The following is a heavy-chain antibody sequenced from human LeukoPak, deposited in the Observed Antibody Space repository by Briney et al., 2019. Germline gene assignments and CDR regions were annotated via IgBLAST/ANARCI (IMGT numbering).Heavy chain of an antibody. V-gene: IGHV4-39*01. CDR2: ISSSGST. J-gene: IGHJ6*03. CDR3: ARRRVLPPDVPDRADYYLDV. CDR1: GGSISSRSDY. D-gene: IGHD2-2*01. Sequence: PSETLSLTCTVSGGSISSRSDYWGRVRQPPGKGLEWIASISSSGSTYYNPSLKSRVSISVDSFRNQFSLKLSSVTAADTAVYYCARRRVLPPDVPDRADYYLDVWGKGTAVTVSS.